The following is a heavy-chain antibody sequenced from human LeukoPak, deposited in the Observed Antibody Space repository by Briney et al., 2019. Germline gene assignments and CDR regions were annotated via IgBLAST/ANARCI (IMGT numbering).Heavy chain of an antibody. D-gene: IGHD2-15*01. J-gene: IGHJ4*02. CDR3: AKAGDIVVVVAAFDY. CDR1: GFTFSSYG. Sequence: GRSLRLSCAASGFTFSSYGMHWVRQAPGKGLEWVAVISYDGSNKYYADSVKGRFTISRDNSKNTLYLQTNSLRAEDTAVYYCAKAGDIVVVVAAFDYWGQGTLVTVSS. CDR2: ISYDGSNK. V-gene: IGHV3-30*18.